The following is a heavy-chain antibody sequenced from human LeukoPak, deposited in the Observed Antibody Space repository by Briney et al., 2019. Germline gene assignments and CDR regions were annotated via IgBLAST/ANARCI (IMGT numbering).Heavy chain of an antibody. Sequence: SETLSLACAVYGGSFSGYYWSWIRQPPGKGLEWIGEINHSGSTNYNPSLKSRVTISVDTSKNQFSLKLSSVTAADTAVYYCARLKRWLQFCYFDYWGQGTLVTVSS. V-gene: IGHV4-34*01. CDR2: INHSGST. CDR1: GGSFSGYY. J-gene: IGHJ4*02. CDR3: ARLKRWLQFCYFDY. D-gene: IGHD5-24*01.